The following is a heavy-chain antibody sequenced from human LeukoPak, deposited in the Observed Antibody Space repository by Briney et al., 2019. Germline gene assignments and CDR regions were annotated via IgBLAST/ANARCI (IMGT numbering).Heavy chain of an antibody. CDR3: AKRDYGGNKRYFDY. CDR1: GGSVSSSSYY. J-gene: IGHJ4*02. V-gene: IGHV4-39*01. D-gene: IGHD4-23*01. CDR2: IYYGGST. Sequence: SETLSLTCTVSGGSVSSSSYYWGWIRQPPGKGLEWIGSIYYGGSTYYNPSLKSRVTISVDTSKNQFSLKLSSVTAADSAVYYCAKRDYGGNKRYFDYWGQGTLVTVSS.